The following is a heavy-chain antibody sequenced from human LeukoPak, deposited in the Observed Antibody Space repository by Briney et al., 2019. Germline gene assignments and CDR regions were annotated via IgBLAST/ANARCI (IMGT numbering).Heavy chain of an antibody. Sequence: SETLSLTCTVSGGSISSSSYYWGWIRQPPGKGLEWIGSIYYSGSTYYNPSLKSRVTISVDTSKDQFSLKLSSVTAADTAVYYCAGHGGSGSYFNWFDPWGQGTLVTVSS. CDR3: AGHGGSGSYFNWFDP. CDR2: IYYSGST. CDR1: GGSISSSSYY. D-gene: IGHD3-10*01. V-gene: IGHV4-39*01. J-gene: IGHJ5*02.